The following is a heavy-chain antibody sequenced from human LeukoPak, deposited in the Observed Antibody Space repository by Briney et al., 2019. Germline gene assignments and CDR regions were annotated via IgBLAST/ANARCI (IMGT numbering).Heavy chain of an antibody. CDR3: ARDLRSPGPGDY. V-gene: IGHV3-21*01. D-gene: IGHD1-1*01. J-gene: IGHJ4*02. Sequence: GGSLRLSCAASGFTFSSYSMNWVRQAPGKGLEWVSSISSSSSHIYYADSVKGRFTISRANAKNSLYLQMNSLRADDTAVYYCARDLRSPGPGDYWGQGTLVTVSS. CDR1: GFTFSSYS. CDR2: ISSSSSHI.